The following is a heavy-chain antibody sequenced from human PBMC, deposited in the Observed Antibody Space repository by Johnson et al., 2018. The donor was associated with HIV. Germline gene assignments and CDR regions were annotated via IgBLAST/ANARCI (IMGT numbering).Heavy chain of an antibody. V-gene: IGHV3-66*01. CDR3: ARDVIKVIAARDDAFDI. CDR1: GSTVCSNY. Sequence: EQPVESGGGLVQPGGSLRLSCAASGSTVCSNYITCVRKAPGPGLEWVSAIYSGGSSYYADAVKGRFTMSRDNAKYSLYLQMNSLRAEDTAVYYCARDVIKVIAARDDAFDIWGQGTMVTVSS. D-gene: IGHD6-6*01. J-gene: IGHJ3*02. CDR2: IYSGGSS.